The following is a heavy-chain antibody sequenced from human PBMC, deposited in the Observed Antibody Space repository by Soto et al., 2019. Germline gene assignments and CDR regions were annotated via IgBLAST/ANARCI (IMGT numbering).Heavy chain of an antibody. CDR3: ARSPRSSPYFDY. Sequence: PRESLKISCQSSGYTFSNFWIGWVRQLPGKGLEWMGIIYPGDHETRYSPSFHGKVTISADRSINTAYLQWNSLEASDTAFYFCARSPRSSPYFDYWGQGALVTVSS. V-gene: IGHV5-51*01. CDR1: GYTFSNFW. J-gene: IGHJ4*02. CDR2: IYPGDHET. D-gene: IGHD6-13*01.